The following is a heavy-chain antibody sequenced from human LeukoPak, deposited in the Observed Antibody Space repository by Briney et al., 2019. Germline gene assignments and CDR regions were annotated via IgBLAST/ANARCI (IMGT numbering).Heavy chain of an antibody. CDR1: GYTLTELS. CDR2: FDPEDGET. J-gene: IGHJ4*02. V-gene: IGHV1-24*01. D-gene: IGHD6-13*01. CDR3: ATGPSYSSSGFDY. Sequence: APVNVSCKVSGYTLTELSMHWVRQAPGKGPEWMGGFDPEDGETIYAQKFQGRVTVTEDTSTDTAYMELSSLRSEDTAVYYCATGPSYSSSGFDYWGQGTLVTVSS.